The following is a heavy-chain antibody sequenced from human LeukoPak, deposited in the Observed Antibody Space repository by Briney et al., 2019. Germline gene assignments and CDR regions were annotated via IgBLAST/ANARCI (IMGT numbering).Heavy chain of an antibody. V-gene: IGHV3-48*03. CDR2: ISSSGSTI. CDR1: GFTFSSYE. J-gene: IGHJ4*02. Sequence: PGGSLRLSCAASGFTFSSYEMNWVRQAPGKGLEWVSYISSSGSTIYYADSVKGRFTISRDNAKNSLYLQMNSLRAEDTAVYYCAKDGGTGRIAAPGADCWGQGTLVTVSS. CDR3: AKDGGTGRIAAPGADC. D-gene: IGHD6-13*01.